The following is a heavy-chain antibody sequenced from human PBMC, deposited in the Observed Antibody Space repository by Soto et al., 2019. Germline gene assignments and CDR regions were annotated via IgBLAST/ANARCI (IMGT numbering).Heavy chain of an antibody. CDR2: INTGNGNT. J-gene: IGHJ5*02. D-gene: IGHD5-12*01. V-gene: IGHV1-3*04. Sequence: QVQLVQSGAEVKKPGASVKVACKASGITYTTYAIHWVRQAPGQGLEWMGWINTGNGNTRYSQRFQGRVTLTTATSASPAYMDVSSLTSEDTAVYYCARAISGYVSWGQGTLITVSS. CDR1: GITYTTYA. CDR3: ARAISGYVS.